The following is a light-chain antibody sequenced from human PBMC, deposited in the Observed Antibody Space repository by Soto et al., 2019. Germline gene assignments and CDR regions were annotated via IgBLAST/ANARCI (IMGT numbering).Light chain of an antibody. Sequence: EIVLTQSPATLSLSPGERATLSCRASQSVSSSYLAWYQQKPGQAPRLLIYGASSRATGIPDRFSGSGSGTDFTLTISRLEPEDFAVYYCQQYGSSPLTFGQRTKVDIK. CDR3: QQYGSSPLT. CDR1: QSVSSSY. V-gene: IGKV3-20*01. CDR2: GAS. J-gene: IGKJ1*01.